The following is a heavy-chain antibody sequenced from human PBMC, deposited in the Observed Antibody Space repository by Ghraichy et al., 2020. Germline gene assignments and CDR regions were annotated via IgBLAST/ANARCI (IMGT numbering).Heavy chain of an antibody. Sequence: GESLNISCAASGFTFSSYAMSWVRQAPGKGLEWVSAISGSGGSTYYADSVKGRFTISRDNSKNTLYLQMNSLRAEDTAVYYCAKDPAADFWSGYYGYWGQGTLVTVSS. J-gene: IGHJ4*02. D-gene: IGHD3-3*01. CDR3: AKDPAADFWSGYYGY. CDR1: GFTFSSYA. V-gene: IGHV3-23*01. CDR2: ISGSGGST.